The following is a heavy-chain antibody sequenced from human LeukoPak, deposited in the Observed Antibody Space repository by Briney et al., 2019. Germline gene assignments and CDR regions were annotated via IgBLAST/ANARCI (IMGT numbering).Heavy chain of an antibody. CDR1: GGSISSSNW. CDR3: ARVDYGDYGGGFDP. V-gene: IGHV4-4*02. Sequence: SETLSLTCAVSGGSISSSNWWSWVRKPPGKGLEWIGEIYHSGSTNYNPSLKSRVTISVDKSKNQFSLKLSSVTAADTAVYYCARVDYGDYGGGFDPWGQGTLVTVSS. J-gene: IGHJ5*02. D-gene: IGHD4-17*01. CDR2: IYHSGST.